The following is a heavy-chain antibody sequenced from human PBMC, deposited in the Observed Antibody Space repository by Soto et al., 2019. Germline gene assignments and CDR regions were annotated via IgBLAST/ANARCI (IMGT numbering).Heavy chain of an antibody. CDR2: ISYDGSNK. D-gene: IGHD5-18*01. CDR1: GFTFSSYA. CDR3: ARGYSYGTEYGMDV. J-gene: IGHJ6*02. Sequence: GESLKISCAASGFTFSSYAMHWVRQAPGKGLEWVAVISYDGSNKYYADSVKGRFTISRDNSKNTLYLQMNSLRAEDTAVYYCARGYSYGTEYGMDVWGQGTTVTVSS. V-gene: IGHV3-30-3*01.